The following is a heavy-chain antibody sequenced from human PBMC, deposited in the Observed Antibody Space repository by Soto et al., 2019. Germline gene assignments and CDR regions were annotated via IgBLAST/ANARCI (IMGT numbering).Heavy chain of an antibody. V-gene: IGHV4-39*01. CDR3: ARHPFWYFDL. J-gene: IGHJ2*01. CDR1: GGSISRSSYY. CDR2: VYFTGTT. Sequence: QMHLQESGPGLVKPPETLSLTCAVSGGSISRSSYYWGWVRQPPGKGLWWIGSVYFTGTTYYNPSLKSRVSISVDTSDNQFSLTVTSVTAADTAVYYCARHPFWYFDLWGRGSLVSVSS.